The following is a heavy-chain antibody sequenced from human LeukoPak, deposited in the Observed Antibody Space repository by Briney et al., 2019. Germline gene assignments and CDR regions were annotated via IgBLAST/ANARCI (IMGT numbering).Heavy chain of an antibody. J-gene: IGHJ4*02. Sequence: SETLSLTCTVSGGSISSYYWSWIRQPAGKGLEWIGRIYTSGGTNYNPSLKSRVTMSVDTSKNQLSLKLSSVTAADTAVYYCAREAEYYYDSSGYYYYFDYWGQGTLVTVSS. D-gene: IGHD3-22*01. CDR3: AREAEYYYDSSGYYYYFDY. CDR1: GGSISSYY. V-gene: IGHV4-4*07. CDR2: IYTSGGT.